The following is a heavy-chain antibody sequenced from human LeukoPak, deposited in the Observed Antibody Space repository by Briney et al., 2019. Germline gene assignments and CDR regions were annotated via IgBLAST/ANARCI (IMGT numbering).Heavy chain of an antibody. CDR1: GFAFSTFT. CDR3: ALDLDYFDY. J-gene: IGHJ4*02. Sequence: GGSLRLSCAASGFAFSTFTMNWVRQAPGKGLEWVSSITSSGTNIYYTDSLKGRFTISRDNAKNSLHLQLNSLRAEDTAVYYCALDLDYFDYWGQGTLVTVSS. CDR2: ITSSGTNI. V-gene: IGHV3-21*01.